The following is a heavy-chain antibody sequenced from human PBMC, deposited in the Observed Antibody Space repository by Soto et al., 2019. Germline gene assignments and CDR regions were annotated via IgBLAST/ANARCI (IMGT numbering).Heavy chain of an antibody. CDR1: GFTFSSYG. Sequence: PGGSLRLSCAASGFTFSSYGMHWVRQAPGKGLEWVAVISYDGSNKYYADSVKGRFTISRDNSKNTLYLQMNSLRAEDTAVYYCAKNFIAAAGTIDYWGQGTLVTVSS. J-gene: IGHJ4*02. V-gene: IGHV3-30*18. D-gene: IGHD6-13*01. CDR2: ISYDGSNK. CDR3: AKNFIAAAGTIDY.